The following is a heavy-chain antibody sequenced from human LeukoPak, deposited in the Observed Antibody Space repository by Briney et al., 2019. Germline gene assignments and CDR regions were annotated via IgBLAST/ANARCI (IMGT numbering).Heavy chain of an antibody. J-gene: IGHJ5*01. Sequence: SETLSLTCTVSGGSISSCPVSDVFSSTYCYYWGWVRQPPGKGLEWIGSIYHSGSTYYNPSLRSRVTISVDTSKTPFFLNLNSVTAAAAAVYYCASLGWLYGSGSMNWFDSWGQGILVTVSS. CDR2: IYHSGST. D-gene: IGHD3-10*01. V-gene: IGHV4-39*01. CDR3: ASLGWLYGSGSMNWFDS. CDR1: GGSISSCPVSDVFSSTYCYY.